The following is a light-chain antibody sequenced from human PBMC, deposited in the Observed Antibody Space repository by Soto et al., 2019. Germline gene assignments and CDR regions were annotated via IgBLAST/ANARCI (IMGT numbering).Light chain of an antibody. CDR3: QKRSKLIPN. CDR1: QSVSNY. Sequence: VLTHSSSTLSLSQGERSTLSCRASQSVSNYLAWYQQKTGQAPRLLIYDAYNRATGIPARFSGSGSVTELTLTVSSIEPENFAVYYCQKRSKLIPNFGGGKKVDIK. CDR2: DAY. V-gene: IGKV3-11*01. J-gene: IGKJ4*01.